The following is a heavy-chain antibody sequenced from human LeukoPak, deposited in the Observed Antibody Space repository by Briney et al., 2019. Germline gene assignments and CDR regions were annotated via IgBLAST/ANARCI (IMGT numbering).Heavy chain of an antibody. J-gene: IGHJ4*02. D-gene: IGHD3-3*01. V-gene: IGHV3-30*02. CDR2: IRYDGSNK. CDR1: GFTFSSYG. Sequence: GGSLRLSCAASGFTFSSYGMHWVRQAPGKGLEWVAFIRYDGSNKYYADSVKGRFTISRDNSKNTLYLQMNSLRAEDTAVYYCARLREIPVFGVVTKSTPYFDYWGQGTLVTVSS. CDR3: ARLREIPVFGVVTKSTPYFDY.